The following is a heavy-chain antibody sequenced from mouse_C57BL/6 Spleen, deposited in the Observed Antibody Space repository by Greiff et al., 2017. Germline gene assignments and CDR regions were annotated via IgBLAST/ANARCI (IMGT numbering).Heavy chain of an antibody. CDR3: ARPGDYPYYYAMDY. V-gene: IGHV5-17*01. CDR2: ISSGSGTI. CDR1: GFTFSDYG. D-gene: IGHD2-4*01. Sequence: DVKLVESGGGLVKPGGSLKLSCAASGFTFSDYGMHWVRQAPEKGLEWVGYISSGSGTIYYADTVKGRITISRDNAKNTLFLQMTCLRSEDTAMYYCARPGDYPYYYAMDYWGQGTSVTVSS. J-gene: IGHJ4*01.